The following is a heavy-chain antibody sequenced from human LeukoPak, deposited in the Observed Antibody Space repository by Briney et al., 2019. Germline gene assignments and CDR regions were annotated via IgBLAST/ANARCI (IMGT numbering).Heavy chain of an antibody. CDR1: GFTFTDYY. V-gene: IGHV3-11*01. Sequence: PGGSLRLSCAASGFTFTDYYMSWIRQAPGKGLEWVSYITNSGTTIYYADSVKGRFTISRDNAKNSVYLQMNSLRAEDTAVYYCARTYYDILTGYYFLYFDLWGRGTLVTVSS. CDR2: ITNSGTTI. J-gene: IGHJ2*01. D-gene: IGHD3-9*01. CDR3: ARTYYDILTGYYFLYFDL.